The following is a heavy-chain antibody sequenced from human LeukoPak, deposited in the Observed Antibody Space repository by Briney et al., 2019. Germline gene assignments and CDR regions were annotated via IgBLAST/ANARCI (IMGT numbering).Heavy chain of an antibody. CDR2: INHSGST. D-gene: IGHD4-17*01. J-gene: IGHJ4*02. V-gene: IGHV4-39*02. CDR1: GGSISSSSYY. CDR3: ARGYGDYRQ. Sequence: SETLSLTCTVSGGSISSSSYYWSWIRQPPGKGLEWIGEINHSGSTNYNPSLKSRVTISVDTSKNHFSLKLSSVTAADTAVYYCARGYGDYRQWGQGTLVTVSS.